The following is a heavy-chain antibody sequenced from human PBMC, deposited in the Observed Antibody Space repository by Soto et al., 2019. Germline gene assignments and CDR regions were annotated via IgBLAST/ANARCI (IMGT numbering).Heavy chain of an antibody. CDR2: ISASGDNT. CDR3: ATLTYSDLWSGSYDS. CDR1: GFTFSSRA. Sequence: EVQLLESGGGLVQPGGSLRLSCAASGFTFSSRAMSWVRQAPGKGLDWVSIISASGDNTYYADSVKGRFTISRDNSKNTLYLKVNSLGAEDTALYYCATLTYSDLWSGSYDSWGREPWSPSPQ. D-gene: IGHD3-3*01. V-gene: IGHV3-23*01. J-gene: IGHJ4*02.